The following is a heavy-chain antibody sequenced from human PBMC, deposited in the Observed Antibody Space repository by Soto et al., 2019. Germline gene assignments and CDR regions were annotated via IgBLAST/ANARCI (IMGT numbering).Heavy chain of an antibody. V-gene: IGHV4-31*03. J-gene: IGHJ5*02. Sequence: QVQLQESGPGLVKPSQTLSLTCTVSGGSISSGGYYWTWIRQHPGKGLEWIGYIYYSGSTYYNPSLKSRVTISVDTSKNQFSLKLSSVTAADTAVYYCAREVFDSIRTLWFDPWGQGTLVTVSS. CDR2: IYYSGST. D-gene: IGHD1-20*01. CDR1: GGSISSGGYY. CDR3: AREVFDSIRTLWFDP.